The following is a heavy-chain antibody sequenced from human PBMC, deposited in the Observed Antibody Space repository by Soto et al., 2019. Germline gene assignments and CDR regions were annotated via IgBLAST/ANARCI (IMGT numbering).Heavy chain of an antibody. CDR1: GGSFSGYY. V-gene: IGHV4-34*01. CDR3: ASRSKGRGYSYGFDY. Sequence: SETLSLTCAVYGGSFSGYYWSWIRQPPGKGLEWIGEINHSGSTNYNPSLKSRVTISVDTSKNQFSLKLSSVTAADTAVYYCASRSKGRGYSYGFDYWGQGTLVT. J-gene: IGHJ4*02. CDR2: INHSGST. D-gene: IGHD5-18*01.